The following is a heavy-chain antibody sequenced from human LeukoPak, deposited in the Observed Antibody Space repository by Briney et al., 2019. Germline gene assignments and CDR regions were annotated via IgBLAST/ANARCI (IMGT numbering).Heavy chain of an antibody. Sequence: GGSLRLSCAASGFTFSSYAMHWVRQAPGKGLEWVAVIWYDGSNKYYADSVKGRFTISRDNSKNTLYLQMNSLRAEDTAVYYCARAVAGPTPLDYWGQGTLVTVSS. CDR3: ARAVAGPTPLDY. CDR1: GFTFSSYA. D-gene: IGHD6-19*01. CDR2: IWYDGSNK. J-gene: IGHJ4*02. V-gene: IGHV3-33*08.